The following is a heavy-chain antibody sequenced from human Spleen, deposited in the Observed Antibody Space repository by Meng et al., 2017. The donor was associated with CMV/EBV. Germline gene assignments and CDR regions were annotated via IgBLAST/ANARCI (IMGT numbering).Heavy chain of an antibody. CDR3: ARDAGY. V-gene: IGHV4-39*07. CDR1: GGSISSGGFY. J-gene: IGHJ4*02. Sequence: TLSLSCTVFGGSISSGGFYWNWIRQPPGKGLEWIGSMYNSGSTHYNPSLKSRVTISIDTPKNQFSLRLTSVTAADTAVYYCARDAGYWGQGTLVHRLL. CDR2: MYNSGST.